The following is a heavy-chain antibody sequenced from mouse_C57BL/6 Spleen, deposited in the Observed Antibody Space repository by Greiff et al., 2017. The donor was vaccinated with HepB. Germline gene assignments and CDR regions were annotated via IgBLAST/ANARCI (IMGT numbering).Heavy chain of an antibody. V-gene: IGHV1-47*01. J-gene: IGHJ1*03. CDR1: GYTFTTYP. D-gene: IGHD1-1*01. Sequence: VQLQESGAELVKPGASVKMSCKASGYTFTTYPIEWMKQNHGKSLEWIGNFHPYNDDTKYNEKFKGKATLTVEKSSSTVYLELSRLTSDDSAVYYCARDPSTIVAYHWYFDVWGTGTTVTVSS. CDR3: ARDPSTIVAYHWYFDV. CDR2: FHPYNDDT.